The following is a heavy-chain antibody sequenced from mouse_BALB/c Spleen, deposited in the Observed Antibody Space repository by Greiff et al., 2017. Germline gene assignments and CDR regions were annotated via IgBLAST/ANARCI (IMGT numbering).Heavy chain of an antibody. Sequence: EVKLVESGGGLVQPGGSLKLSRAASGFTFSSYGMYWVRQTPDKRLELVATINSNGGSTYYPDSVKGRFTISRDNAKNTLYLQMSSLKSEDTAMYYCAREVLLRPYAMDYWGQGTSVTVSS. V-gene: IGHV5-6-3*01. CDR3: AREVLLRPYAMDY. D-gene: IGHD1-1*01. J-gene: IGHJ4*01. CDR1: GFTFSSYG. CDR2: INSNGGST.